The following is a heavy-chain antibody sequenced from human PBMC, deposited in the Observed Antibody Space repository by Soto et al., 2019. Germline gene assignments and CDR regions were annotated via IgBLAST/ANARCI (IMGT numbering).Heavy chain of an antibody. CDR1: GYTFTSYD. J-gene: IGHJ5*02. V-gene: IGHV1-8*01. CDR3: ARVKEYYDFWSGYYTTGYNWFDP. Sequence: ASVKVSCRASGYTFTSYDINWVRQATGQGLEWMGCLNPNIGNTGYAQKFQGKVTMTRNTSISTAYMELSGLRSEDTVVYYCARVKEYYDFWSGYYTTGYNWFDPWGQGALVTVSS. D-gene: IGHD3-3*01. CDR2: LNPNIGNT.